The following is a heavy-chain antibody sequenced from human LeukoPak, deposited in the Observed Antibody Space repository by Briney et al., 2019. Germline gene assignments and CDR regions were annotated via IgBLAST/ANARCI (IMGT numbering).Heavy chain of an antibody. Sequence: SETLSLTCTVSGVSITSHYWSWIRQPPGKGLEWIGYMYDSEKTKDNLSFKSRSTLSADTSKNQFSLRLSSVTAEDTAVYYCATIKRGSIYGYFDFWGQGTLVTVSA. CDR3: ATIKRGSIYGYFDF. D-gene: IGHD5-18*01. V-gene: IGHV4-59*11. CDR2: MYDSEKT. CDR1: GVSITSHY. J-gene: IGHJ4*02.